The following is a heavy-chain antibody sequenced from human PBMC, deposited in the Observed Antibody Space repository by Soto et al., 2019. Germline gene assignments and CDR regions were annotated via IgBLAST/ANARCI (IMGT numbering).Heavy chain of an antibody. V-gene: IGHV3-21*01. CDR2: ISSSSSYI. J-gene: IGHJ6*02. Sequence: GGSLRLSCAASGFTFSSYSMNWVRQAPGKGLEWVSSISSSSSYIYYADSVKGRFTISRDNAKNSLYLQMNSLRAEDTAVYYCARGSSEYYDFWSGYYSSDYYGMDVWGQGTTVTVSS. CDR1: GFTFSSYS. CDR3: ARGSSEYYDFWSGYYSSDYYGMDV. D-gene: IGHD3-3*01.